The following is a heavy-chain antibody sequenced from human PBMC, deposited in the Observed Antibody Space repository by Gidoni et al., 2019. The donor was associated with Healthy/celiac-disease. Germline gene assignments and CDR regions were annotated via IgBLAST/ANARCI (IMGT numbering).Heavy chain of an antibody. CDR2: IPGSGFSP. J-gene: IGHJ6*03. D-gene: IGHD3-10*01. CDR1: GFNFSGYD. CDR3: AKLSTRGVTRLYYYYYMDV. Sequence: EVQRLESGGGLVQPGGSLRLSGADSGFNFSGYDMSWVRQAPGTGLGSVSAIPGSGFSPSYPDSVKCRFTISSDTSKNPLYLQLNSLRAEDTAVYYCAKLSTRGVTRLYYYYYMDVWGKGTTVTVSS. V-gene: IGHV3-23*01.